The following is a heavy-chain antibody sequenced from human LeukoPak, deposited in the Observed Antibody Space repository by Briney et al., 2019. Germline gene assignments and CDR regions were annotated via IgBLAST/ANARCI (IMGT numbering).Heavy chain of an antibody. CDR3: ARSRGTYYYDSSGYGPFDY. CDR2: IIPIFGTA. J-gene: IGHJ4*02. Sequence: GASVKVSCTASGGTFSSYAISWVRQAPGQGLEWMGGIIPIFGTANYAQKFQGRVTITADESTSTAYMELSSLRSEDTAVYYCARSRGTYYYDSSGYGPFDYWGQGTLVTVSS. D-gene: IGHD3-22*01. V-gene: IGHV1-69*01. CDR1: GGTFSSYA.